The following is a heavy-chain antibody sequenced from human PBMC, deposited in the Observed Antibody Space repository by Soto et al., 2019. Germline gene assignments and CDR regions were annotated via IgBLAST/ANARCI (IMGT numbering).Heavy chain of an antibody. V-gene: IGHV1-8*01. CDR1: GYTFTSXD. Sequence: QVQLVQSGAEVKKPGASVKVSCKASGYTFTSXDXXXXXXXXXXGLEWMGWMNPNSGNTGYAQKFQGRVTMTRNTXXXXXXXXXXXXXXXXXXXXXXXXXXXXXNVDYWGQGTLVTVSS. J-gene: IGHJ4*02. CDR3: XXXXXXXNVDY. CDR2: MNPNSGNT.